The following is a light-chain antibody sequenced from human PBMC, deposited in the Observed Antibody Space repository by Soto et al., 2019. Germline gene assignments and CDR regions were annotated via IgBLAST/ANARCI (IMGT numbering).Light chain of an antibody. CDR2: ATS. Sequence: DILLTQSPSSLSASVGDRVTITCRASQAISSYLAWYQQKPGKVPELLIYATSTLQSGAPSRFSGSGSGTDFTLTIISLQPEDVATYYCHKYNHAPTFGGGTKVEIK. V-gene: IGKV1-27*01. CDR3: HKYNHAPT. CDR1: QAISSY. J-gene: IGKJ4*01.